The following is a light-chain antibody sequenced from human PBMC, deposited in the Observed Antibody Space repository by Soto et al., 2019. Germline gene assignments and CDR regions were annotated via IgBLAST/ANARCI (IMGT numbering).Light chain of an antibody. CDR1: QSVSDR. J-gene: IGKJ1*01. V-gene: IGKV3-15*01. CDR2: AAS. Sequence: ENMLTQSPATLSLSPGERATLSCRASQSVSDRVVWYQQKSGQAPSLLIYAASTRAAGVPARFSGSGSGTEFTLTISSLQSEDFAVYFCQQYADWPMTFGQGTKVDIK. CDR3: QQYADWPMT.